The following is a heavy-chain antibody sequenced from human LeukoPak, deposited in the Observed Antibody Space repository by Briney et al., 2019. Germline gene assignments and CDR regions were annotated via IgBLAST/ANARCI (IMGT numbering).Heavy chain of an antibody. V-gene: IGHV3-73*01. CDR1: GFTFIGYV. CDR2: IRSKANSYAT. J-gene: IGHJ4*02. Sequence: GGSLRLSCAASGFTFIGYVMHWVRQASGKGLDWVGRIRSKANSYATEYAASVKGRFTISRDDSKNTAYLQMNSLKTEDTAVYYCTRIGNYGDFGYWGQGTLVTVSS. D-gene: IGHD4-17*01. CDR3: TRIGNYGDFGY.